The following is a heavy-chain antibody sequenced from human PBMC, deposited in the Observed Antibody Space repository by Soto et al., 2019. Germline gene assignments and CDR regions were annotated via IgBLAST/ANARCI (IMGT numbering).Heavy chain of an antibody. D-gene: IGHD3-16*01. V-gene: IGHV3-7*01. Sequence: GGSLRLSCAVTGFNVMSYWMSWVRQAPGKGLEWVASIKEDGSEKYYLHSVRGRFSISRDSAGNALHLTMNYLSAEDTGVYFCARDIGFDYVNWGQGTLVTVSS. CDR2: IKEDGSEK. CDR1: GFNVMSYW. J-gene: IGHJ4*02. CDR3: ARDIGFDYVN.